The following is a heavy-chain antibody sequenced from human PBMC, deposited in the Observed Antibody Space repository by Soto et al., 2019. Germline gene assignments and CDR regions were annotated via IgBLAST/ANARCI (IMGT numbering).Heavy chain of an antibody. Sequence: SETLSLTCTVSGGSISSYYWSWIRQPPGKGLEWIGYIYYSGSTNYNPPLKSRVTISVDTSKNQFSLKLSSVTAADTAVYYCASSERGSVRLLEYYFDYWGQGTLVTVSS. V-gene: IGHV4-59*01. CDR3: ASSERGSVRLLEYYFDY. CDR2: IYYSGST. CDR1: GGSISSYY. J-gene: IGHJ4*02. D-gene: IGHD3-16*01.